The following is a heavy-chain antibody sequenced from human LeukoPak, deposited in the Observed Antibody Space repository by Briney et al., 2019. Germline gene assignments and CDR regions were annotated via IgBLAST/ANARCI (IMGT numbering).Heavy chain of an antibody. CDR2: IYYSRST. CDR1: GGSISSSSYY. CDR3: AREAARGGRGWLDL. V-gene: IGHV4-39*07. Sequence: SETLSLTCTVSGGSISSSSYYWGRIPQPPGKGRVWIGCIYYSRSTNYNPSLKSRVTIPVDTSKNQFSLKPRSVTAAGRSGYYCAREAARGGRGWLDLWGRETVVSVL. J-gene: IGHJ5*02. D-gene: IGHD6-6*01.